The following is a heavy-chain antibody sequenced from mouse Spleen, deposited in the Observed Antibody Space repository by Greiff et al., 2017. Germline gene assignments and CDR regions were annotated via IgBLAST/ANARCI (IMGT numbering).Heavy chain of an antibody. Sequence: VKLMESGPELVKPGASVKISCKASGYAFSSSWMNWVKQRPGKGLEWIGRIYPGDGDTNYNGKFKGKATLTADKSSSTAYMQLSSLTSEDSAVYFCAREGIYYYDGSGAMDYWGQGTSVTVSS. V-gene: IGHV1-82*01. CDR1: GYAFSSSW. J-gene: IGHJ4*01. D-gene: IGHD1-1*01. CDR2: IYPGDGDT. CDR3: AREGIYYYDGSGAMDY.